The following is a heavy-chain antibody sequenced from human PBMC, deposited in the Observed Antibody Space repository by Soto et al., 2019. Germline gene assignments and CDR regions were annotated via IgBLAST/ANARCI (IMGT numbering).Heavy chain of an antibody. CDR3: ARGIVVVPAASVFDP. V-gene: IGHV3-66*01. J-gene: IGHJ5*02. CDR1: GFTVSSNY. D-gene: IGHD2-2*01. Sequence: EVQLVESGGGLVQPGGSLRLSCAASGFTVSSNYMSWVRQAPGKGLEWVSVIYSGGSTYYADSVKGRFTISRDNSKNTLYLQMNRLRADDTAVYYCARGIVVVPAASVFDPLGQGTLVTVSS. CDR2: IYSGGST.